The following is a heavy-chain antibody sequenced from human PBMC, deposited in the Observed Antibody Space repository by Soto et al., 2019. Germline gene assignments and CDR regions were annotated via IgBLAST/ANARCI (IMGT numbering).Heavy chain of an antibody. CDR3: VTGWSEH. D-gene: IGHD2-15*01. Sequence: EVQLVESGGGLVQPGGSLRLSCVVSEFTFSSSWMHWVRQGPGKGLVWVSRMNSDGSFINYADSVKGRFTASRDNAKNMLYLQMNHLRAEETALYYCVTGWSEHWGRGTLVTVSS. V-gene: IGHV3-74*01. J-gene: IGHJ1*01. CDR1: EFTFSSSW. CDR2: MNSDGSFI.